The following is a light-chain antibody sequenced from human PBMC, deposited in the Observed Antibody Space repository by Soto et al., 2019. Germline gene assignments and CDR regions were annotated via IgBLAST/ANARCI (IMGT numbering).Light chain of an antibody. Sequence: TQPRATLSVTPLDRXTLXCRASQSVRTSLAWYQHKPGQAPRLVIYDASLRANGVPARFGGSGSGTYFTLTINSLEPEDFAVYAGQQRSVWPPITHVQGTRLEIK. CDR3: QQRSVWPPIT. J-gene: IGKJ5*01. CDR1: QSVRTS. CDR2: DAS. V-gene: IGKV3-11*01.